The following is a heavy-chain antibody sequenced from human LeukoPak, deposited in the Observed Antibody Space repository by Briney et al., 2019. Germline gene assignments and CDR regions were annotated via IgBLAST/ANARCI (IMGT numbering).Heavy chain of an antibody. V-gene: IGHV1-3*01. D-gene: IGHD3-3*01. CDR2: INAGNGNA. CDR3: ARRFDDFWSGYSLAFDI. J-gene: IGHJ3*02. CDR1: GYTFTSYA. Sequence: ASVKVSCKASGYTFTSYAMHWVRQAPGQRLEWMGWINAGNGNAKYSQKFQGRVTITRDTSASTAYMELSSLRSEDTAVYYCARRFDDFWSGYSLAFDIWGQGTMVTVSS.